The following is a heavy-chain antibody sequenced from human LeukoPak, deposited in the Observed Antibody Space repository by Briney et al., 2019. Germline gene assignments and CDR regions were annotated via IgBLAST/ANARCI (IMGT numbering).Heavy chain of an antibody. CDR1: GGSISNTRYY. J-gene: IGHJ4*02. D-gene: IGHD5-18*01. V-gene: IGHV4-39*07. Sequence: PSETLSLTCTVSGGSISNTRYYWGWIRQPPGKGLEWVGTIYYSGSTNYNPSLKSRVTISADTSKNQFSLKLSSVTAADTAVYYCARGRGYSYGLFDYWGQGTLVTVSS. CDR3: ARGRGYSYGLFDY. CDR2: IYYSGST.